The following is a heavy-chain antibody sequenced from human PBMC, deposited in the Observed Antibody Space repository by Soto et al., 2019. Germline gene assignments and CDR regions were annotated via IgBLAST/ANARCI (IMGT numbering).Heavy chain of an antibody. CDR2: ISSTTNYI. V-gene: IGHV3-21*06. Sequence: GSLRLPCPASGFTFTRYSMNWVRQAPGKGLEWVSSISSTTNYIYYGDSMKGRFTISRDNAKNSLYLEMNSLRAEDTAVYYCARESEDLTSNFDYWGQGTMVTV. J-gene: IGHJ4*02. CDR3: ARESEDLTSNFDY. CDR1: GFTFTRYS.